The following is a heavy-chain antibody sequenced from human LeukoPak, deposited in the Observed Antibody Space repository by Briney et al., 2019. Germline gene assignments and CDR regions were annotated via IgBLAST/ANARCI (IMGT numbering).Heavy chain of an antibody. CDR3: ARTPYSTIFGVHGWFDP. Sequence: SQTLSLTCTVSGGSISSGSYYWSWIRQPAGKGLEWIGRIYTSGSTNYNPSLKSRLTISVDTSENQFSLRLSSVTAADTAVYYCARTPYSTIFGVHGWFDPWGQGTLVTVSS. CDR2: IYTSGST. V-gene: IGHV4-61*02. J-gene: IGHJ5*02. CDR1: GGSISSGSYY. D-gene: IGHD3-3*01.